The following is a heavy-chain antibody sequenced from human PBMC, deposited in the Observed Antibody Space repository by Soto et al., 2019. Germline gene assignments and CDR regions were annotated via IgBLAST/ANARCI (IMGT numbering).Heavy chain of an antibody. CDR2: INAGNGNT. CDR3: ARAVAVPADFDY. CDR1: GYTFTAYA. J-gene: IGHJ4*02. D-gene: IGHD6-19*01. Sequence: QVQLVQSGAEEKKPGASVKVSCKASGYTFTAYAMHWVRQAPGQRLEWMGWINAGNGNTKYSQKFLGRVTITRDTSASTDYMELSSLRSEDTAGYYCARAVAVPADFDYWGQGTLVTVSS. V-gene: IGHV1-3*05.